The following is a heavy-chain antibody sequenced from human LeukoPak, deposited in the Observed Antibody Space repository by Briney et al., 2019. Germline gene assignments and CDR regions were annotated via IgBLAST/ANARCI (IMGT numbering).Heavy chain of an antibody. D-gene: IGHD3-10*01. Sequence: PGRSLRLSCEASGFAFNTYAMHWVRQAPGKGLEWVTLIWRNGSHKFSIDSVRGRFTISRYNSKNTVYLQMNGLRGEDTAVYYCARDIFGSGSYPDYWGQGTLVAVPS. J-gene: IGHJ4*02. CDR1: GFAFNTYA. CDR3: ARDIFGSGSYPDY. CDR2: IWRNGSHK. V-gene: IGHV3-33*01.